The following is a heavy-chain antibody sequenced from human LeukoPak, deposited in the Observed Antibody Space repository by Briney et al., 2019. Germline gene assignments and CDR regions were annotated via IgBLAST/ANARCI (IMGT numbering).Heavy chain of an antibody. V-gene: IGHV4-34*01. D-gene: IGHD4-17*01. CDR1: GGSFSGYY. Sequence: SETLSLTCAVYGGSFSGYYWSWLRQPPGKGLEWIGEINHSGSTNYNPSLKSRVTISVDTSKNQFSLKLSSETATDTAVYYCAGGRSTVTTEYYFDYWGQGTLVTVSS. J-gene: IGHJ4*02. CDR3: AGGRSTVTTEYYFDY. CDR2: INHSGST.